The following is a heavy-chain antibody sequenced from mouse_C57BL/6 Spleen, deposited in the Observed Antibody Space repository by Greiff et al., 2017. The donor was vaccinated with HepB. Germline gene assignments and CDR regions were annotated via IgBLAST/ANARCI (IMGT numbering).Heavy chain of an antibody. CDR2: IDPSDSYT. CDR3: ARGLGHYYAMDY. Sequence: QVQLQQPGAELVKPGASVKLSCKASGYTFTSYWMQWVKQRPGPGLEWIGEIDPSDSYTNYNQKFKGKATLTVDTSSSTAYMQLSSLTSEDSAVYYCARGLGHYYAMDYWGQGTSVTVSS. V-gene: IGHV1-50*01. D-gene: IGHD4-1*01. CDR1: GYTFTSYW. J-gene: IGHJ4*01.